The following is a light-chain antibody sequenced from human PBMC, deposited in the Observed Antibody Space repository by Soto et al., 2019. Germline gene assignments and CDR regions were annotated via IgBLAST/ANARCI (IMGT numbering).Light chain of an antibody. V-gene: IGKV1-12*01. Sequence: DIQMTQSPSSVSASVGDRVTITCRASQGIGSWLAWYQQKPGKAPNLLIYAASNLQSLVPSRFSGSRSGTDLTLTNSSLQPEDFAAYYCKQANSFPWTFGQGTKVQIK. CDR2: AAS. CDR1: QGIGSW. J-gene: IGKJ1*01. CDR3: KQANSFPWT.